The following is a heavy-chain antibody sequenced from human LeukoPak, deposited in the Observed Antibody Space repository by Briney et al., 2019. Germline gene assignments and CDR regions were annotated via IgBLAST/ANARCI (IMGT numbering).Heavy chain of an antibody. Sequence: PGGSLRLSCAASGFTFSSYGIHWVRQAPGKGLEWVAFISYDATNKYFTDSVKGRFTISRDNSKKTLYLQMNSPRPEDTAVYYCAKESWSTGSGKGAFDIWGQGTMVTVSS. CDR2: ISYDATNK. J-gene: IGHJ3*02. D-gene: IGHD3-10*01. CDR3: AKESWSTGSGKGAFDI. CDR1: GFTFSSYG. V-gene: IGHV3-30*18.